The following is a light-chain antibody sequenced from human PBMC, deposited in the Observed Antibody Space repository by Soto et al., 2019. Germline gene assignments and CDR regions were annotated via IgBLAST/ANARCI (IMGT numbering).Light chain of an antibody. Sequence: DIQMTQSPSSLSACVGDRVTITCQASQDISNYLNWYQQKPGKAPKLLIYDASNLETGVPSRFSGSGSGTDFTFTISSLQPEDIATYYCQQYDNLLALTFGGGTKVNIK. V-gene: IGKV1-33*01. J-gene: IGKJ4*01. CDR2: DAS. CDR1: QDISNY. CDR3: QQYDNLLALT.